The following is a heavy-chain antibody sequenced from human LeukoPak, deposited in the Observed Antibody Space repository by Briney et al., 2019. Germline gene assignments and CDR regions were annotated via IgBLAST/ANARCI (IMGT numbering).Heavy chain of an antibody. CDR1: GFTFSSYW. CDR3: ASIEYYYDSSGYYYPDDY. V-gene: IGHV3-74*01. D-gene: IGHD3-22*01. Sequence: GGSLRLSCAASGFTFSSYWMHWVRQAPGKGLVWVSRINSDGSSTSYADSVKGRFTISRDNAKNTLYLQMNSLRAEDTAVYHCASIEYYYDSSGYYYPDDYWGQGTLVTVSS. CDR2: INSDGSST. J-gene: IGHJ4*02.